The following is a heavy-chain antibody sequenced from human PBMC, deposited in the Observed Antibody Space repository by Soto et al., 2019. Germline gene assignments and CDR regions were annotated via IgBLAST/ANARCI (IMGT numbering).Heavy chain of an antibody. CDR3: ASLSNYHYYGMDV. CDR1: GGTFSSYA. J-gene: IGHJ6*02. CDR2: IIPIFGTA. V-gene: IGHV1-69*13. Sequence: SVKVSCKASGGTFSSYAISWVRQAPGQGLEWMGGIIPIFGTADYAQKFQGRVTITADESTSTAYMELSSLRSEDTAVYYCASLSNYHYYGMDVWGQGTTVTVSS. D-gene: IGHD3-9*01.